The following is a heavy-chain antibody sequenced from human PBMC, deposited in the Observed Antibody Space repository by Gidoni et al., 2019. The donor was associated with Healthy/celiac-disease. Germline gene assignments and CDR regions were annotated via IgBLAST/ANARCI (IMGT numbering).Heavy chain of an antibody. J-gene: IGHJ4*02. CDR3: ARDLRKYCTNGVCYFFDY. Sequence: QVQLVESGGGVVQPGRSLRLSCAASGFTFSSYGMHWVRQAPGKGLEWVAVIWYDGSNKYYADSVKGRFTISRDNSKNTLYLQMNSLRAEDTAVYYCARDLRKYCTNGVCYFFDYWGQGTLVTVSS. CDR1: GFTFSSYG. D-gene: IGHD2-8*01. CDR2: IWYDGSNK. V-gene: IGHV3-33*01.